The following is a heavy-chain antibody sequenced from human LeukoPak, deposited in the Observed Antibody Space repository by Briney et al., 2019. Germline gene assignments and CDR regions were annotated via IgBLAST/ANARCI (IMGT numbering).Heavy chain of an antibody. V-gene: IGHV3-7*01. CDR1: GFTFSDHY. J-gene: IGHJ3*02. CDR2: IKQDGSEK. D-gene: IGHD4-11*01. Sequence: GGSLRLSCAASGFTFSDHYMDWVRQAPGKGLEWVANIKQDGSEKYYVDSVKGRFTISRDNAKNSLYLQMNSLRAEDTAVYYCARDSIRYRGVHDAFDIWGQGTMVTVSS. CDR3: ARDSIRYRGVHDAFDI.